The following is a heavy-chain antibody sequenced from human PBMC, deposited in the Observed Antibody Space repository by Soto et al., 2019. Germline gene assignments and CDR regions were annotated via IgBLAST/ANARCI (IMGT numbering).Heavy chain of an antibody. V-gene: IGHV4-39*01. CDR1: AGSVTSSSYF. D-gene: IGHD1-26*01. CDR2: IKNSGST. CDR3: ATANKGDLASDTKFFDY. Sequence: SETLSLTCTVSAGSVTSSSYFWDWIRQPPGKGLEWIGNIKNSGSTFYNPSLKSRVTTSLDTSKNQFSLKLTSVTAADTAVYFCATANKGDLASDTKFFDYWGPGILVTVYS. J-gene: IGHJ4*02.